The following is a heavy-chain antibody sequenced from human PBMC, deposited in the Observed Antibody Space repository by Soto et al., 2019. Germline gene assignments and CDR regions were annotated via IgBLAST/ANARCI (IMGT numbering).Heavy chain of an antibody. CDR2: ISGSGGST. V-gene: IGHV3-23*01. CDR1: GFTFSSYA. Sequence: GGSLRLSCAASGFTFSSYAMSWVRQAPGKGLEWVSAISGSGGSTYYADSVKGRFTISRDNSKNTLYLQMNSLRAEDTAVYYCAKSHVGITGTTGCYGMDVWGQGTTVTVSS. D-gene: IGHD1-7*01. J-gene: IGHJ6*02. CDR3: AKSHVGITGTTGCYGMDV.